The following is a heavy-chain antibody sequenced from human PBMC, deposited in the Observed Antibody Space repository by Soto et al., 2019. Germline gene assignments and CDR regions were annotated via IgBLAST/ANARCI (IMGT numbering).Heavy chain of an antibody. Sequence: QVQLVQSGAEVKKPGASVKVSCKASGYTFTSYGISWVRQAPGQGLEWMGWISAYNGNTNYAQKLQGRVTMTTDTSTSTAYMEMRSVRSDDTAVYYCEKSIAAAVDFDYWGQGTLVTVSS. CDR1: GYTFTSYG. V-gene: IGHV1-18*01. CDR3: EKSIAAAVDFDY. J-gene: IGHJ4*02. CDR2: ISAYNGNT. D-gene: IGHD6-13*01.